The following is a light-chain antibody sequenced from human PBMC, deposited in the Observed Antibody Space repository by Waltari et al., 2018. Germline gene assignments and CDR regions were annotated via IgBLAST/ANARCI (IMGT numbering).Light chain of an antibody. J-gene: IGLJ3*02. V-gene: IGLV1-47*01. CDR2: RNN. CDR3: ATWDDSLTGWV. CDR1: SSNIGSDY. Sequence: QSVLTQPPSASGTPGQRVTISCSGSSSNIGSDYVSWYQQLSGTAPKLLIYRNNERPSGVPDRFSGSKSGTSASLAITGLRSEDEAHYYCATWDDSLTGWVFGGGTKLAVL.